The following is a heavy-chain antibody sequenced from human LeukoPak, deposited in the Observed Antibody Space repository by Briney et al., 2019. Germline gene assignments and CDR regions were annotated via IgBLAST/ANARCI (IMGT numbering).Heavy chain of an antibody. J-gene: IGHJ4*02. Sequence: SETLSLTCTVSGGSISSYYWSWIRQPPGKGLEWIGYIYYSGSTNYNPSLKSRVTISVDTSKNQFSLKLSSVTAADTAVYYCARDSSGWYGDDYWGQGTLVTVSS. D-gene: IGHD6-19*01. CDR1: GGSISSYY. V-gene: IGHV4-59*01. CDR3: ARDSSGWYGDDY. CDR2: IYYSGST.